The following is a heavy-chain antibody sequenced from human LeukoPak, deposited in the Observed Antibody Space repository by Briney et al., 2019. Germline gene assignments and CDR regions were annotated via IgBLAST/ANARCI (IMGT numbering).Heavy chain of an antibody. CDR3: ARVVKWGRYGMDV. CDR2: IYTSGST. Sequence: KSSETLSLTCTVSGGSISSYYWSWIRQPAGKGLEWIGRIYTSGSTNYNPSLKSRVAMSVDTSKNQFSLKLSSVAAADTAVYYCARVVKWGRYGMDVWGQGTTVTVSS. D-gene: IGHD1-26*01. CDR1: GGSISSYY. V-gene: IGHV4-4*07. J-gene: IGHJ6*02.